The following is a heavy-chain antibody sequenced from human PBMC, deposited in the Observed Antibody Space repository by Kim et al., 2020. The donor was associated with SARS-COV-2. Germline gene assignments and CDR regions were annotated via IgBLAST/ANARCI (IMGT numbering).Heavy chain of an antibody. J-gene: IGHJ3*01. Sequence: SVKVSCKAPRGTFTNYAVAWVRQTPGQGLEFMGGFIPLFGTSSYAQRFQGRVTITADASTSTAYMELSSLTSEDTAVYYCAKKGESFAFDVWGQGTMVT. CDR2: FIPLFGTS. CDR1: RGTFTNYA. D-gene: IGHD3-16*02. V-gene: IGHV1-69*13. CDR3: AKKGESFAFDV.